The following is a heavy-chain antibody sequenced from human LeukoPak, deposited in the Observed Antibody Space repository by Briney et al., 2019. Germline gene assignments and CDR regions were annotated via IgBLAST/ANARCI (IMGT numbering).Heavy chain of an antibody. J-gene: IGHJ4*02. CDR2: ISYDGGNK. CDR3: SKWGDYDVLTGYYDSDF. Sequence: PGGSLRLSCAASGFTFSSYAMHWVRQAPGKGLEWVAVISYDGGNKYYADSVKGRFTISRDNSKNTLFLQMDSLRVEDTALYYCSKWGDYDVLTGYYDSDFWGQGTLVTVSS. D-gene: IGHD3-9*01. V-gene: IGHV3-30*04. CDR1: GFTFSSYA.